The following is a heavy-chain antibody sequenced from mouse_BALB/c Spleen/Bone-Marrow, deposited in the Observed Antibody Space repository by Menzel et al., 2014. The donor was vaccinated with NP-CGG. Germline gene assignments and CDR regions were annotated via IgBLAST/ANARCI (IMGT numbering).Heavy chain of an antibody. D-gene: IGHD4-1*01. CDR2: ITNGGGST. Sequence: EVQRVESGGGLVQPGGSLKLSCAASGFPFSSYTMSWVRQTPEKRLEWVAFITNGGGSTYYPDTLKGRFTISRDDAKNTLSLQMSSLKSEDTAMYYCATLTGTSYWGQGTLVTVSA. V-gene: IGHV5-12-2*01. CDR1: GFPFSSYT. CDR3: ATLTGTSY. J-gene: IGHJ3*01.